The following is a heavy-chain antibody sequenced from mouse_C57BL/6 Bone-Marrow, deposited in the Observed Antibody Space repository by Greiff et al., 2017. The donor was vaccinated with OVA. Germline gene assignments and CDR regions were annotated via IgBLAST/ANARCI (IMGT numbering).Heavy chain of an antibody. CDR3: ARSCYFRSRGRFYY. J-gene: IGHJ2*01. CDR2: IHPNSGST. D-gene: IGHD1-1*01. V-gene: IGHV1-64*01. CDR1: GYTFTSYW. Sequence: QVQLQQPGAELVKPGASVKLSCKASGYTFTSYWMHWVKQRPGQGLEWIGMIHPNSGSTNYNEKFKSKATLTVDKSSSTAYMQLSSLTSEDSSVYYCARSCYFRSRGRFYYWGQGTTLTVSS.